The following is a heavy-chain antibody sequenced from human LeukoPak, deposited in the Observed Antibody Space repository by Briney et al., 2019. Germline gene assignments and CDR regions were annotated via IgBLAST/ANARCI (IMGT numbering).Heavy chain of an antibody. CDR3: ARTSSSGSYYNAYFDY. Sequence: GASVKVSCKASGYTFTSYGISWVRQAPGQGLEWMGWISAYNGNTNYAQKLQGRVTMTTDKSTSTAYMELRSLRSDDTAVYYCARTSSSGSYYNAYFDYWGQGTLVTASS. J-gene: IGHJ4*02. CDR1: GYTFTSYG. CDR2: ISAYNGNT. V-gene: IGHV1-18*01. D-gene: IGHD3-10*01.